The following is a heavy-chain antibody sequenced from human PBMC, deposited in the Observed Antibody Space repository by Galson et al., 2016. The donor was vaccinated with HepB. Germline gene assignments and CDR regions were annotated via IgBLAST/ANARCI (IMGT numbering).Heavy chain of an antibody. V-gene: IGHV3-23*01. D-gene: IGHD6-6*01. CDR3: ARGSSGSSGY. CDR1: GFTFSTYA. Sequence: SLRLSCAASGFTFSTYAMSWVRQAPGKGLEWVSAIRGRGGSTYYVDSVKGRFTISRDNSKNTLFLQMNNLRVEDTAVYYCARGSSGSSGYWGQGTLVTVSS. CDR2: IRGRGGST. J-gene: IGHJ4*02.